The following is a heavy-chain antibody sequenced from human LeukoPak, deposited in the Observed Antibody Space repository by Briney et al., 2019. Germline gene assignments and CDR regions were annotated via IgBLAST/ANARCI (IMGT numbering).Heavy chain of an antibody. J-gene: IGHJ4*02. CDR3: VNVGTGY. V-gene: IGHV3-48*04. D-gene: IGHD3-10*01. Sequence: GGSLRLSCVASGFTFSSYSMNWVRQAPGKGLQWISYISSSSNTIYYADSAKGRFTISRDNAKSSLYLQMNSLRGEDTAVYYCVNVGTGYWGQGTLVTVSS. CDR1: GFTFSSYS. CDR2: ISSSSNTI.